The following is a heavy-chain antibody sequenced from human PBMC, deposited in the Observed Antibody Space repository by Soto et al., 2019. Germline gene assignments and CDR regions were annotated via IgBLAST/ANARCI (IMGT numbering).Heavy chain of an antibody. CDR3: ARDSSGREHARYGMDV. Sequence: GGSLRLSCAASGFTFSSYAMHWVRQAPGKGLEWVAVISYDGSNKYYADSVKGRFTISRDNSKNTLYLQMNSLRAEDTAVYYCARDSSGREHARYGMDVWGQGTTVTVSS. J-gene: IGHJ6*02. CDR1: GFTFSSYA. V-gene: IGHV3-30-3*01. D-gene: IGHD6-19*01. CDR2: ISYDGSNK.